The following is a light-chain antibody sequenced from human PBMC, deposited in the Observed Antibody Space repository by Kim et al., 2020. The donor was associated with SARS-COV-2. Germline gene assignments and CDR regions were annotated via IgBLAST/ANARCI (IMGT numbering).Light chain of an antibody. CDR3: QQYNNWTWT. Sequence: PGERATLACRASQSVSSNLAWYQQKPGQAPRLLIYGASTRATGIPARFSGSGSGTEFTLTISSLQSEDFAVYYCQQYNNWTWTFGQGTKVDIK. CDR1: QSVSSN. J-gene: IGKJ1*01. V-gene: IGKV3-15*01. CDR2: GAS.